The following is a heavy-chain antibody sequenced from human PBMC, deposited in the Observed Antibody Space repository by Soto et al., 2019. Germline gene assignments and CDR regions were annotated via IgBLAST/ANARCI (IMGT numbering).Heavy chain of an antibody. Sequence: QVQLVESGGGVVQPGRSLRLSCAASGFTFSSYAMLWVRQAPGKGLEWVAVFSYDGSNKYYADSVKGRFTISRDIATNALSLPLNSMRVEDTAVYYCGRKQIYLSSLYYYSGMDVWGQGTTVTVSS. V-gene: IGHV3-30-3*01. CDR1: GFTFSSYA. J-gene: IGHJ6*02. D-gene: IGHD5-12*01. CDR3: GRKQIYLSSLYYYSGMDV. CDR2: FSYDGSNK.